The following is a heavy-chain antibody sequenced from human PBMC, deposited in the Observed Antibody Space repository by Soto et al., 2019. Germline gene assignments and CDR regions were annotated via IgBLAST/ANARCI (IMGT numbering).Heavy chain of an antibody. CDR1: GGTFTNYG. D-gene: IGHD3-22*01. Sequence: QVQLVQSGAEVKKPGSSVKVTCKASGGTFTNYGISWVRQAPGQGPDWLGGIIPIFGTPNYAQKFQGRVTITADESTSTVYMELSSLRSEDTAVYYCARGGTYYYDSSAQNRPRRDRDNWFDPWGQGTLVNVSS. J-gene: IGHJ5*02. CDR3: ARGGTYYYDSSAQNRPRRDRDNWFDP. CDR2: IIPIFGTP. V-gene: IGHV1-69*01.